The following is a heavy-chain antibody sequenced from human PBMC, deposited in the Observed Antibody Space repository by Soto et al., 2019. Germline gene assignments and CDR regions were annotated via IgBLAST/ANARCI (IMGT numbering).Heavy chain of an antibody. CDR2: ISAYNGNT. V-gene: IGHV1-18*01. CDR3: ARHYYDFWSGYFPFDY. J-gene: IGHJ4*02. D-gene: IGHD3-3*01. Sequence: GASVKVSCKASGYTFTSYGISWVRQAPGQGLEWMGRISAYNGNTNYAQKLQGRVTMTTDTSTSTAYMELRSLRSDDTAVYYCARHYYDFWSGYFPFDYWGQGTLVTVSS. CDR1: GYTFTSYG.